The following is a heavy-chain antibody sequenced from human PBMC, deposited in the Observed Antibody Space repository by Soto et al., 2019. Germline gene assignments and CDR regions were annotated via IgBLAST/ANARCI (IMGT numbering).Heavy chain of an antibody. CDR3: ARGGVGYCSGGSCYPYWYFDL. D-gene: IGHD2-15*01. CDR1: GGTFSSYA. V-gene: IGHV1-69*01. CDR2: IIPIFGTA. J-gene: IGHJ2*01. Sequence: QVQLVQSGAEVKKPGSSVKVSCKASGGTFSSYAISWVRQAPGQGLERMGGIIPIFGTANYAQKFQGRVTITADESTSTAYMELSSLRSEDTAVYYCARGGVGYCSGGSCYPYWYFDLWGRGTLVTVSS.